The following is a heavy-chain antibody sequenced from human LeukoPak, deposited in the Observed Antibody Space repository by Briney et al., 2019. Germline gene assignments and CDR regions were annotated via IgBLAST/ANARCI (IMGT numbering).Heavy chain of an antibody. CDR3: ARVGGYGYYYYYMDV. V-gene: IGHV3-66*01. D-gene: IGHD3-10*01. J-gene: IGHJ6*03. CDR2: IYSGGST. CDR1: GFTVSSNY. Sequence: GGSLRLSCAASGFTVSSNYMSWVRQAPGKGLEWVSVIYSGGSTYYADSVKGRFTISRDNAKNSLYLQMNSLRAEDTAVYYCARVGGYGYYYYYMDVWGKGTTVTISS.